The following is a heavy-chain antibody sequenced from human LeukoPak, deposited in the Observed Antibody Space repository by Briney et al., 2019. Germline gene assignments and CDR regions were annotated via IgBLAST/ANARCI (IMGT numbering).Heavy chain of an antibody. CDR3: YSGYDYQGDY. Sequence: SETLSLTCTVSGGSISSGDYYWSWIRQSPGKGLEWIGYIYYSGSTYYNPSLKSRVTISVDTSKNQFSLKLCSVTAADTAVYYCYSGYDYQGDYWGQGTLVTVSS. V-gene: IGHV4-30-4*01. CDR1: GGSISSGDYY. CDR2: IYYSGST. D-gene: IGHD5-12*01. J-gene: IGHJ4*02.